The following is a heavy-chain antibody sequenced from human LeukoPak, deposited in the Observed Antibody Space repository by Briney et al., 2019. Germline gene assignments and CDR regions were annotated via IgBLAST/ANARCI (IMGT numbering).Heavy chain of an antibody. Sequence: SETLSLTCTVSGGSISSYYWSWIRQPPEKGLEWIGYIYYSGSTNYNPSLKSRVTISVDTSKNQLSLKLSSVTAADTAVYYCARGDYDFWSGPDYWGQGTLVTVSS. V-gene: IGHV4-59*08. CDR2: IYYSGST. J-gene: IGHJ4*02. CDR3: ARGDYDFWSGPDY. CDR1: GGSISSYY. D-gene: IGHD3-3*01.